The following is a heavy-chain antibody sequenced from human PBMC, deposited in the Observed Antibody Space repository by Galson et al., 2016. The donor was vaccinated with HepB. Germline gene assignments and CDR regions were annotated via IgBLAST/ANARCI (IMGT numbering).Heavy chain of an antibody. CDR3: AGESDYFGSGKADY. V-gene: IGHV1-18*01. J-gene: IGHJ4*02. D-gene: IGHD3-10*01. CDR1: GYNFTNHG. CDR2: ISPYNGNT. Sequence: SVKVSCKASGYNFTNHGFSWVRQAPGQGLEWMGWISPYNGNTNFAQRLQGRVTMTTDTSRRTVSVELRSLTSDDTAVYYCAGESDYFGSGKADYWGQGTLVTVSS.